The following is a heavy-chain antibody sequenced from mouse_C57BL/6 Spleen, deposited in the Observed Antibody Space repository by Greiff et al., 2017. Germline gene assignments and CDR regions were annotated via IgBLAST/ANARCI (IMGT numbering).Heavy chain of an antibody. J-gene: IGHJ4*01. CDR3: ARKGDGNYGDYAMDY. Sequence: QVQLQQSGPELVKPGASVKISCKASGYTFTDYYINWVKQRPGQGLEWIGWIFPGSGSTYYNEKFKGKATLTVDKSSSTAYMLLRSLTSEDSAVYFCARKGDGNYGDYAMDYWGQGTSVTVSS. CDR1: GYTFTDYY. D-gene: IGHD2-1*01. V-gene: IGHV1-75*01. CDR2: IFPGSGST.